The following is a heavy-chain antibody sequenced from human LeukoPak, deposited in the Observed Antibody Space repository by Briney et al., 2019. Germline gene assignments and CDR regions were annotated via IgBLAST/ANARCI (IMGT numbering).Heavy chain of an antibody. D-gene: IGHD6-19*01. Sequence: SETLSLTCTVSGGSISSYYWSWIRQPPGKGLEWIGYIYYSGSTNCNPSLKSRVTISVDTSKNQFSLKLSSVTAADTAVYYCASGIAVAGSRHFDYWGQGTLVTVSS. J-gene: IGHJ4*02. CDR3: ASGIAVAGSRHFDY. CDR2: IYYSGST. CDR1: GGSISSYY. V-gene: IGHV4-59*01.